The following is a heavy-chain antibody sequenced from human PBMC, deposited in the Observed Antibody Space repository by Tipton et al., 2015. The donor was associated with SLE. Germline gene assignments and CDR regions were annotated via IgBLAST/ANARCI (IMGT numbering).Heavy chain of an antibody. Sequence: TLSLTCAVYGGSFSGHYWSWIRKPAGKGLEWIGYIYASGSTHYNPSLKSRVTISVDRSKNQFSLKLRSVTAADTAVYYCARPLYYYYYMDVWGKGTTVTVSS. CDR2: IYASGST. V-gene: IGHV4-4*09. CDR1: GGSFSGHY. CDR3: ARPLYYYYYMDV. J-gene: IGHJ6*03.